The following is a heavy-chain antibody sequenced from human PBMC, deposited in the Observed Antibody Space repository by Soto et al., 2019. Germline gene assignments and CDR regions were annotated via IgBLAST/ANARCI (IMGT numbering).Heavy chain of an antibody. Sequence: ESLKISCKTSGSSFISYWVAWVRQLPGKGLEWMGTFYPGDSTSTYSPSFQGQVTISVDKSISTAYLQLSSLKASDTAMYYCARIIGYCRNNDCSWTFDIWGQGTMVT. CDR1: GSSFISYW. V-gene: IGHV5-51*01. J-gene: IGHJ3*02. CDR3: ARIIGYCRNNDCSWTFDI. CDR2: FYPGDSTS. D-gene: IGHD2-15*01.